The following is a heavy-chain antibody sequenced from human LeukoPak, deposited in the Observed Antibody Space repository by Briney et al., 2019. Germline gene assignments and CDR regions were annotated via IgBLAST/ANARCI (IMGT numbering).Heavy chain of an antibody. CDR1: GFTFSTFA. CDR3: ANSANYYGSEFDY. J-gene: IGHJ4*02. Sequence: GGSLRLSCAASGFTFSTFAMSWIRQTPGKGLEWVSDISGGGGSTDYADSVKGRFTISRDNSKNTLYLQMNSLRAEDTAVYYCANSANYYGSEFDYWGQGTLVTVSS. V-gene: IGHV3-23*01. D-gene: IGHD3-10*01. CDR2: ISGGGGST.